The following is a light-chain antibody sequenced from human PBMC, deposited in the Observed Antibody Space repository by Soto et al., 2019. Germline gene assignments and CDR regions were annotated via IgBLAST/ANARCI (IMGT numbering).Light chain of an antibody. V-gene: IGKV1-5*01. CDR1: QSISSW. Sequence: DIQMTQSPSSLSASVGDRVTITCRASQSISSWLAWYQQKPGRAPKLLIFDASSLQSGVPSRFSGSGSGTELTLTISSLQPDDSATYYCQHYTIYPYTFGQGTKLEIK. CDR3: QHYTIYPYT. J-gene: IGKJ2*01. CDR2: DAS.